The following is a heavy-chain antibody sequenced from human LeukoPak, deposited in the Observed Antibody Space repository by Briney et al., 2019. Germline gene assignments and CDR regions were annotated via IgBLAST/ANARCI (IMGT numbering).Heavy chain of an antibody. CDR1: GFTVSNTY. Sequence: GGSLRLSCAASGFTVSNTYMRWVRQAPGKGLEWISVFYSGDITYYANSVKGRFTISRDNSKNMLYLQMNSLRAEDTAVYYCARRLLTGYYEFWGQGTLVTVSS. D-gene: IGHD3-9*01. CDR3: ARRLLTGYYEF. J-gene: IGHJ4*02. V-gene: IGHV3-66*01. CDR2: FYSGDIT.